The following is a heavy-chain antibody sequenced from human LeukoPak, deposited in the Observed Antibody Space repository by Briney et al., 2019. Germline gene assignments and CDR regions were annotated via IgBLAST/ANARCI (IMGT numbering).Heavy chain of an antibody. J-gene: IGHJ4*02. Sequence: GGSLRLSCAASGFTFSSYAMSWVRQAPGKGLEWVSAISGSGGSTYYADSVKGRFTISRDNSKNTLYLQMNSLRAEDTAVYYCAKDGLSWYCSGWYFYWGQGTLVTVSS. D-gene: IGHD6-19*01. V-gene: IGHV3-23*01. CDR2: ISGSGGST. CDR1: GFTFSSYA. CDR3: AKDGLSWYCSGWYFY.